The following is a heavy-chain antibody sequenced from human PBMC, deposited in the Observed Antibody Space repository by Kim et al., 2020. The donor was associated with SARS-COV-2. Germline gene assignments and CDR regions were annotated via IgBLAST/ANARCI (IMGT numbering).Heavy chain of an antibody. Sequence: SETLSLTCTVSGVSISSSSYYWGWIRQPPGKGLEWIGSSYYSGSTYYNPSLKSRVTISVDTSKNQFSLKLSSVTAADTAVYYCARLQLLRITIFRVVEKGNWFYSWGQGTLVTVSS. CDR3: ARLQLLRITIFRVVEKGNWFYS. D-gene: IGHD3-3*01. V-gene: IGHV4-39*01. CDR2: SYYSGST. J-gene: IGHJ5*01. CDR1: GVSISSSSYY.